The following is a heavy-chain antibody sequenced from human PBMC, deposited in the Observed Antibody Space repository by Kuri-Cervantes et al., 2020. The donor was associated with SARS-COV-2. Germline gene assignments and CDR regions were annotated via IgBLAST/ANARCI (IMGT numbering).Heavy chain of an antibody. D-gene: IGHD2-21*01. Sequence: GGSLRLSCAASGLTFSTYAMHWVRQAPGKGLEWVAIISYDGSNKYFADSVKGRFTISRDNSKNTLYLQMNSLRAEDTAMYYCAKDRVGVQDFWGQGTLVTVSS. J-gene: IGHJ4*02. CDR1: GLTFSTYA. CDR3: AKDRVGVQDF. V-gene: IGHV3-30-3*01. CDR2: ISYDGSNK.